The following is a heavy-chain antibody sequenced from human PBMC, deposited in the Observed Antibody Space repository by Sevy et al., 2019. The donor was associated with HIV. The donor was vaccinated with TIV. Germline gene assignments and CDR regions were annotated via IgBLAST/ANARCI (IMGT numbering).Heavy chain of an antibody. CDR1: GYTFTGYY. V-gene: IGHV1-2*05. CDR3: ARGYCSGGSCYYYYGMDV. D-gene: IGHD2-15*01. Sequence: ASVKVSCKASGYTFTGYYMHWVRQAPGQGLEWMGRINPNSGGTNYAQKFQGRVTMTRDTSISTAYMELRRLRSNGTGVYYCARGYCSGGSCYYYYGMDVWGQGTTVTVSS. CDR2: INPNSGGT. J-gene: IGHJ6*02.